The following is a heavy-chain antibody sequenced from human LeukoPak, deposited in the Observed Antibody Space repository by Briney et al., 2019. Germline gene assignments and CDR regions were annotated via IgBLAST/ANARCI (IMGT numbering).Heavy chain of an antibody. D-gene: IGHD5-24*01. CDR2: ISYDGSNK. J-gene: IGHJ4*02. CDR3: ARDAGGYNGLGYYFDY. Sequence: PGGSLRLSCAASGFTVSSNYMSWVRQAPGKGLEWVAVISYDGSNKYYADSVKGRFTISRDNSKNTLYLQMNSLRAEDTAVYYCARDAGGYNGLGYYFDYWGQGTLVTVSS. V-gene: IGHV3-30*04. CDR1: GFTVSSNY.